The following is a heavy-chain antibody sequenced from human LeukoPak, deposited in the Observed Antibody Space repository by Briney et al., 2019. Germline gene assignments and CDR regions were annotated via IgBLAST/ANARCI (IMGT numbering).Heavy chain of an antibody. CDR2: ISAYNGNT. V-gene: IGHV1-18*01. D-gene: IGHD3-3*01. CDR1: GYTFTSYG. Sequence: AASVKVSCKASGYTFTSYGISWVRQAPGQGLEWMGWISAYNGNTNYAQKLQGRVTMTTDTSTSTAYMELRSLRSDDTAVYYCARLVLPGVLDFWSGYYGSDYFDYWGQGTLVTVSS. J-gene: IGHJ4*02. CDR3: ARLVLPGVLDFWSGYYGSDYFDY.